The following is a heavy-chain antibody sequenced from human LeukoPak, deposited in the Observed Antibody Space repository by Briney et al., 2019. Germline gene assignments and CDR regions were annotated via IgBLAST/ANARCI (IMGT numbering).Heavy chain of an antibody. D-gene: IGHD2-21*01. CDR2: IYYTGST. CDR1: GASISSSSYY. CDR3: ARSLVIPQYYYYYYYMDV. J-gene: IGHJ6*03. Sequence: PSETLSLTRTVSGASISSSSYYWGWIRQPPGKGLEWIGNIYYTGSTYDNPSLRSRLTISVDTSKNQFSLQVSSVTAADTAVYYCARSLVIPQYYYYYYYMDVWGKGTTVTISS. V-gene: IGHV4-39*01.